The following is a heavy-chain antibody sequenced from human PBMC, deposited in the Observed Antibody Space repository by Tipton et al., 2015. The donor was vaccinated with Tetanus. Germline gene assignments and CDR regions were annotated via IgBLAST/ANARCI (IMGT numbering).Heavy chain of an antibody. J-gene: IGHJ6*03. CDR1: GFTVSSYW. Sequence: SLRLSCAASGFTVSSYWMSWVRQAPGKGLEWVANIKQDGSEKYYVDSVKGRFTISRDNAKNSLYLQMNSLRAEDTAVYYCAREDPIAVAGKTYYYMDVWGKGTTVTVSS. D-gene: IGHD6-19*01. V-gene: IGHV3-7*01. CDR2: IKQDGSEK. CDR3: AREDPIAVAGKTYYYMDV.